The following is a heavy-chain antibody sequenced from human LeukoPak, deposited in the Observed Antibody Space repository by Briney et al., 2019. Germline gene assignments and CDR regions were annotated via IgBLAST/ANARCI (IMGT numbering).Heavy chain of an antibody. CDR3: ARDPSMVRGENTPYFDY. Sequence: ASVKVSCKASGYTFTSYDINWVRQATGQGLEWMGWMNPNSGNTGYAQKFQGRVTITRNTSISTAYMELSSLRSEDTAVYYCARDPSMVRGENTPYFDYWSQGTLVTVSS. J-gene: IGHJ4*02. D-gene: IGHD3-10*01. CDR2: MNPNSGNT. V-gene: IGHV1-8*03. CDR1: GYTFTSYD.